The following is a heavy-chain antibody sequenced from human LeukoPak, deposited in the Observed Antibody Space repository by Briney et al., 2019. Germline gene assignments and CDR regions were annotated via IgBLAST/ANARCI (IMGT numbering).Heavy chain of an antibody. Sequence: SQTLSLTCTVSGGSISNGGYYWSWIRQPPGKGLEWIGHIYSSGGTYYNASLKSRVTISIDTTSKNQFSLRLSSVTAADTAVYYCARILSPAAVLVDNWGQGTLVTVSS. J-gene: IGHJ4*02. CDR2: IYSSGGT. CDR1: GGSISNGGYY. D-gene: IGHD2-2*02. V-gene: IGHV4-30-4*08. CDR3: ARILSPAAVLVDN.